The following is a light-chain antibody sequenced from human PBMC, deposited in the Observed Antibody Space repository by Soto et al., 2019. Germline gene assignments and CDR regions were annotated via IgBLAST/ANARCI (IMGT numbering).Light chain of an antibody. CDR1: QTVTSTY. CDR2: GIS. CDR3: QQYTDWPLT. V-gene: IGKV3-20*01. Sequence: EVVMTQSPATLSVSPGERATLSCRASQTVTSTYLAWYQQKPGQAPRLLTYGISSRATGVPGRFSGSGSGTDFTLTISRLEPEDFAVYYCQQYTDWPLTFGQGTKVDIK. J-gene: IGKJ1*01.